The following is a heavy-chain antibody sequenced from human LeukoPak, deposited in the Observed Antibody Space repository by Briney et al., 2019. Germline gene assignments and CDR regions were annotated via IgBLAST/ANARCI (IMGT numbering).Heavy chain of an antibody. V-gene: IGHV4-4*07. CDR2: IHTSGST. J-gene: IGHJ4*02. D-gene: IGHD6-19*01. CDR1: GGFISSYY. CDR3: ARETEVPGGLSWDF. Sequence: SQTLSLTCTVSGGFISSYYWTWIRQPAGKGMEWIGRIHTSGSTNHNPSLRSRVPMSVDTSNNQFSLMLSSVTAADTAVYYRARETEVPGGLSWDFWGQGTLVTVS.